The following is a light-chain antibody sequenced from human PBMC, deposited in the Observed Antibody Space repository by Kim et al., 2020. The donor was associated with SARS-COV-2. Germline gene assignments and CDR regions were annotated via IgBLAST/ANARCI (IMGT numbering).Light chain of an antibody. CDR1: KLGDKY. CDR3: QAWDSSTTV. CDR2: QDS. J-gene: IGLJ2*01. Sequence: SYELTQPPSVSVSPVQTASITCSGDKLGDKYACWXQQKPGQSPVLVIYQDSKRPSGIPERFSGSNSGNTATLTISGTQAMDEADYYCQAWDSSTTVFGGG. V-gene: IGLV3-1*01.